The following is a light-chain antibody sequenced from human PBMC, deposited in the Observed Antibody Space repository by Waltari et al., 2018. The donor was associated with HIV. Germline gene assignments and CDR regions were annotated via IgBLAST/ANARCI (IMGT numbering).Light chain of an antibody. V-gene: IGLV1-47*01. CDR2: RTN. CDR1: ISNLGPKA. J-gene: IGLJ1*01. Sequence: SVLTQPPSASGTPGQRGTISCSGSISNLGPKALYWFQHIPGTAPNLLIFRTNQRRSGVPDRFSGSKSGTSASLAISGLRSDDEADYYCAAWDDTLSSYVFGTGTTVTV. CDR3: AAWDDTLSSYV.